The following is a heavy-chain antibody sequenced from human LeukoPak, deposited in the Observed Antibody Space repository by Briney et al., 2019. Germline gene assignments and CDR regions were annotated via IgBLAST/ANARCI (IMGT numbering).Heavy chain of an antibody. Sequence: TSETLSLTCTVSGGSISSYYWSWIRQPPGKGLEWIGYIYYSGSTNYNPSLKSRVTISVDTSKNQFSLKLSSVTAVDTAVYYCARASGYSGSYCDYWGQGTLVTVSS. J-gene: IGHJ4*02. CDR1: GGSISSYY. V-gene: IGHV4-59*12. CDR3: ARASGYSGSYCDY. CDR2: IYYSGST. D-gene: IGHD1-26*01.